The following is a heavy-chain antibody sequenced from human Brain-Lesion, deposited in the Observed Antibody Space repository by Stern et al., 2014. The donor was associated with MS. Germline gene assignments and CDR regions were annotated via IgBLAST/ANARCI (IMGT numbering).Heavy chain of an antibody. Sequence: QVQLQESGPGLVKPSQTLSLTCTVSGGSISSGDNYWSWIRQPPGKGPAGIGYIHYSGGTYFNPSLKSRATISADTSKNQFSLKLNSMTAADTAVYYCARVPDYGDAFFDYWGQGILVTVSS. CDR3: ARVPDYGDAFFDY. D-gene: IGHD4-17*01. J-gene: IGHJ4*02. CDR2: IHYSGGT. CDR1: GGSISSGDNY. V-gene: IGHV4-30-4*01.